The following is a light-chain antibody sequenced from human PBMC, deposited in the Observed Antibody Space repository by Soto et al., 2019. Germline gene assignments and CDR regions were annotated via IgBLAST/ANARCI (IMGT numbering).Light chain of an antibody. V-gene: IGLV2-11*01. CDR2: DVN. J-gene: IGLJ3*02. Sequence: QSALTQPRSVSGSPGQSVTISCTGTTSDVGSYNYVSWYQQHPDKVPKLVIYDVNRRPSGVPDRFSGSKSGNTASLTISGLQTEDEGDYYCCSYAGSYSGVFGGGTKLTVL. CDR1: TSDVGSYNY. CDR3: CSYAGSYSGV.